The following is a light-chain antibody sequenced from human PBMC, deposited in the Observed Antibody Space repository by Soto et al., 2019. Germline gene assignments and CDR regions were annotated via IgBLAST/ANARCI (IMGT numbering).Light chain of an antibody. J-gene: IGLJ1*01. CDR1: SSDVGAYDY. Sequence: QSALTQPASVSGSPGQSITISCTGTSSDVGAYDYVSWYQQHPGKAPKLMIYEVGNRPSGVSNRFSGSKSGNTASLTISGLQAEDEADYYCSSYTSSSTYVFGPGTKVTVL. CDR2: EVG. V-gene: IGLV2-14*01. CDR3: SSYTSSSTYV.